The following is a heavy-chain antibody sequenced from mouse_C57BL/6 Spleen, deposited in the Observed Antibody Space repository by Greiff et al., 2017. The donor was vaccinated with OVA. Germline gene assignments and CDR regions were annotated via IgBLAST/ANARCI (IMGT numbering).Heavy chain of an antibody. V-gene: IGHV1-64*01. CDR3: ARWLLPFDY. J-gene: IGHJ2*01. Sequence: QVQLQQPGAELVKPGASVKLSCKASGYTFTSYWMHWVKQRPGQGLEWIGMIHPNSGSTNYNAKFKSKATLTVDKSSSTAYMQLSSLTSEDSAVYYCARWLLPFDYWGQGTTLTVSS. D-gene: IGHD2-3*01. CDR2: IHPNSGST. CDR1: GYTFTSYW.